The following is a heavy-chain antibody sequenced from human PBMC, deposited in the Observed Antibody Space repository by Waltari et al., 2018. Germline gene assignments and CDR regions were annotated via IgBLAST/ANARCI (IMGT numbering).Heavy chain of an antibody. V-gene: IGHV4-61*02. CDR3: AREAQWLVYDY. CDR2: IYTSGST. CDR1: GGSISRGSYY. J-gene: IGHJ4*02. D-gene: IGHD6-19*01. Sequence: QVQLQESGPGLVKPSQTLSLPCTVSGGSISRGSYYRSWIRQPAGKGLEWIGRIYTSGSTNYNPSLKSRVTISVDTSKNQFSLKLSSVTAADTAVYYCAREAQWLVYDYWGQGTLVTVSS.